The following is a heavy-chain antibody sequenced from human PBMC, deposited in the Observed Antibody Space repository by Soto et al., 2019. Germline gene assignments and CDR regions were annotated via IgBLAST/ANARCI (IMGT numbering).Heavy chain of an antibody. J-gene: IGHJ4*02. CDR2: AYHNGLT. CDR3: ARDAAVPGESDRFDY. CDR1: GDSVTSNVW. Sequence: SETLSLTCAVSGDSVTSNVWWSWVRQPPGKGLEWIGEAYHNGLTDYNPSLKSRVTMSVDTSKNEFSLKLTSLTAADTAIYYCARDAAVPGESDRFDYWGQGTLVTV. V-gene: IGHV4-4*02. D-gene: IGHD6-19*01.